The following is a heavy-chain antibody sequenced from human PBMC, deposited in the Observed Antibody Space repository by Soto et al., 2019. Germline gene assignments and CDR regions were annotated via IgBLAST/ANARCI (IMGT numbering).Heavy chain of an antibody. Sequence: QVQLVQSGAEVKKPGSSVKVSCKASGGTFSSYGLSWVRQAPGHGLEWMGGSIPIFGTVNYAQKFQGRVTISADASTSTAYMELSSLTSEDTAVYYCARDLGYNYGVYYGMDVWGRGTTVIVSS. CDR1: GGTFSSYG. V-gene: IGHV1-69*01. J-gene: IGHJ6*02. D-gene: IGHD5-18*01. CDR3: ARDLGYNYGVYYGMDV. CDR2: SIPIFGTV.